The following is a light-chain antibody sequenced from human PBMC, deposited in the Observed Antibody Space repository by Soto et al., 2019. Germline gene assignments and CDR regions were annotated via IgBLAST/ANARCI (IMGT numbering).Light chain of an antibody. V-gene: IGKV3-11*01. Sequence: EVVMTQSPDTLSVSRGERASLSCRASQSVGSNLAWHQKKPGQAPRLLIFGASNRATGIPARFSGSGSGTDFTLSISSLEPEDFAVYYCQQRSNWPPTFGQGTRLEIK. CDR3: QQRSNWPPT. J-gene: IGKJ5*01. CDR2: GAS. CDR1: QSVGSN.